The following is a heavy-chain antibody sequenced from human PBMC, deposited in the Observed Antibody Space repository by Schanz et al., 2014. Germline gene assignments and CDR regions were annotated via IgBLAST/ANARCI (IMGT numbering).Heavy chain of an antibody. D-gene: IGHD2-8*02. V-gene: IGHV1-18*01. CDR3: ATICGYCTATACQILEVLDV. CDR1: GYTFSDYG. J-gene: IGHJ3*01. Sequence: QVQLVQSGTQVKKPGASVKVSCKTSGYTFSDYGITWVRQAPGQGLEWMGWINGYNGHTLYAQKYQVRVTITTDTSTSTSSMELTSLRFDDTAVYYCATICGYCTATACQILEVLDVWGQGTMVTVSS. CDR2: INGYNGHT.